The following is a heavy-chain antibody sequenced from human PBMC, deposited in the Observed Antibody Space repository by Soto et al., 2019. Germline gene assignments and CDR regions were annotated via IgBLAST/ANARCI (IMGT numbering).Heavy chain of an antibody. D-gene: IGHD6-13*01. CDR1: GGSVSSGSYY. CDR3: ARDRSSSSWYGDSYYYGTDV. V-gene: IGHV4-61*01. Sequence: SETLSLTCTVSGGSVSSGSYYWSWIRQPPGKGLEWIGYIYYSGSTNYNPSLKSRVTISVDTFKNQFSLKLSSVTAADTAVYYCARDRSSSSWYGDSYYYGTDVWGQGTTVTVPS. CDR2: IYYSGST. J-gene: IGHJ6*02.